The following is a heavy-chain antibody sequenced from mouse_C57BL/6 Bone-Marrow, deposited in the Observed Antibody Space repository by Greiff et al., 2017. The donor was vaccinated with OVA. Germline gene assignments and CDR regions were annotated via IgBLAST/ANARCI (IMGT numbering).Heavy chain of an antibody. CDR3: ARGLLLSY. J-gene: IGHJ4*01. V-gene: IGHV7-1*01. D-gene: IGHD1-1*02. CDR1: GFTFSDFY. Sequence: EVMLVESGGGLVQSGRSLRLSCATSGFTFSDFYMEWVRQAPGKGLEWIAASRNKANDYTTEYSASVKGRFIVSRDTSQSILYLQMNALRAEDTAIYYCARGLLLSYWGQGTSVTVSS. CDR2: SRNKANDYTT.